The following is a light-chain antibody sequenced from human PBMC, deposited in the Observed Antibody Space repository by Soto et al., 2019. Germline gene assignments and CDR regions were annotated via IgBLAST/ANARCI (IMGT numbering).Light chain of an antibody. CDR2: DAS. Sequence: DIQMTQSPSSLSASVGDRVTITCRASQDISNYLAWCQQKPGKAPKSLIYDASSLQSGVPSKFSGSGSGTDFTLTISSLQSEDFATYYCQQYNTYPLTFGGGTKVEIK. J-gene: IGKJ4*01. V-gene: IGKV1-16*02. CDR1: QDISNY. CDR3: QQYNTYPLT.